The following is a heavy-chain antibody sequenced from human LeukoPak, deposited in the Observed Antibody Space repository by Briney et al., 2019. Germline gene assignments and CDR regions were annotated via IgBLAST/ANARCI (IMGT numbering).Heavy chain of an antibody. CDR3: VRLPLGYCSSTSCLD. CDR1: GYNFNTYG. J-gene: IGHJ4*02. Sequence: AASVKVSCKASGYNFNTYGISWVRQAPGQELEWMGWISSSTGNTKYAQKLQDRVTMTTDTSTSTAYLYLRNLRSDDTAVYYCVRLPLGYCSSTSCLDWGQGTLVTVSS. CDR2: ISSSTGNT. D-gene: IGHD2-2*01. V-gene: IGHV1-18*01.